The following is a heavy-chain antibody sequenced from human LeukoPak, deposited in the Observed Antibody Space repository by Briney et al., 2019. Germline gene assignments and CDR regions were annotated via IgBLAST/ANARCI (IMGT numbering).Heavy chain of an antibody. CDR2: ISAYNGNT. CDR3: AKTVGRYNWFDP. Sequence: ASVKVSCKASGYTFTSYGISWVQQAPGQGLEWMGWISAYNGNTNYAPKLQGRVTMTTDTSRSTAYMELTSLRSDDTAVYYCAKTVGRYNWFDPWGQGTLVTVSS. J-gene: IGHJ5*02. D-gene: IGHD4-11*01. CDR1: GYTFTSYG. V-gene: IGHV1-18*01.